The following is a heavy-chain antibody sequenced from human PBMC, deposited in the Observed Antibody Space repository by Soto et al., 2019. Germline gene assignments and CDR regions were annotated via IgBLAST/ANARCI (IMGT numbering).Heavy chain of an antibody. CDR2: ISYDGSNK. J-gene: IGHJ6*02. CDR3: VKEGSSGWPYYYGLDV. Sequence: GGSLRLSCAASGFTFSSYGMHWVRQAPGKGLEWVAVISYDGSNKYYADSVKGRFTIARDNSKNTLFLHMSSLRAEDTAVYYCVKEGSSGWPYYYGLDVWGQGTSVTVSS. V-gene: IGHV3-30*18. D-gene: IGHD6-19*01. CDR1: GFTFSSYG.